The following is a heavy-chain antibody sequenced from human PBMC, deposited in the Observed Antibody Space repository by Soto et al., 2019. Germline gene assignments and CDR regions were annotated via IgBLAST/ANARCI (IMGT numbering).Heavy chain of an antibody. CDR2: INPSGGST. CDR1: GYTFTSYY. V-gene: IGHV1-46*03. Sequence: ASVKVSCKASGYTFTSYYMHWVRQAPGQGLEWMGIINPSGGSTSYAQKFQGRVTMTRDTSTSTVYMELSSLRSEDTAVYYCARDGEFLYWDIVVVVDATYAFDIWGQGTTVTVSS. J-gene: IGHJ3*02. CDR3: ARDGEFLYWDIVVVVDATYAFDI. D-gene: IGHD2-15*01.